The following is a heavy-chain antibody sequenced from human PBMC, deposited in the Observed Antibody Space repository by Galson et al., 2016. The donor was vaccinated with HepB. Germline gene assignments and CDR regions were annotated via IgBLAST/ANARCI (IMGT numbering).Heavy chain of an antibody. D-gene: IGHD6-13*01. J-gene: IGHJ1*01. V-gene: IGHV3-23*01. CDR3: AVRYSSIWYFQH. CDR1: GFTLSNSA. CDR2: KSDSGGST. Sequence: SLRLSCAASGFTLSNSAMSWVRQAPGKGLEWVSAKSDSGGSTYYADSVKGRFTISRDNSKNTLYLQMNSLGAEDTAIYYCAVRYSSIWYFQHWGRGTLVSVSS.